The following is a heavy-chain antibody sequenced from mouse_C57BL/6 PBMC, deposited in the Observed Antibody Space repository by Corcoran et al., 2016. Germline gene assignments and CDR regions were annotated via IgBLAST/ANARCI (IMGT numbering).Heavy chain of an antibody. CDR2: INPNNGGT. D-gene: IGHD2-4*01. Sequence: EVQLQQSGPELVKPGASVKISCKASGYTFTDYYMNWVKQSHGKSLEWIGDINPNNGGTSYNQKFKGKATLTVDKSSSTAYMELRSLTSEDSAVYYCARHADYARLPEFAYWGQGTLVTVSA. CDR1: GYTFTDYY. V-gene: IGHV1-26*01. CDR3: ARHADYARLPEFAY. J-gene: IGHJ3*01.